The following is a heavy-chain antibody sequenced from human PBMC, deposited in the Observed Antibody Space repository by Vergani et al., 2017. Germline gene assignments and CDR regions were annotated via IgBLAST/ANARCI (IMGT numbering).Heavy chain of an antibody. V-gene: IGHV3-23*01. CDR1: EFTFSNYA. J-gene: IGHJ4*02. Sequence: EVHLLESGGGLVQPGGSLTLTCAASEFTFSNYAMNWVRQAPGKGLEWVSGISGSGVSAYYTDSVKGRFTISRDNSKNMLFLQMNNLRTEDTAIYYCAKDGDIVVVPAAIRGYFDYWGQGTLVTVSS. CDR3: AKDGDIVVVPAAIRGYFDY. CDR2: ISGSGVSA. D-gene: IGHD2-2*01.